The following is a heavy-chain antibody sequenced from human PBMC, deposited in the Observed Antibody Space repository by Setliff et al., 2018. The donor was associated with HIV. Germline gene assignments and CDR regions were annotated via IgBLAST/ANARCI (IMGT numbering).Heavy chain of an antibody. CDR2: INQDGNEK. J-gene: IGHJ4*02. CDR1: GFTFSTYW. Sequence: PGGSLRLSCAASGFTFSTYWMSWVRQAPGKGLEWVANINQDGNEKYYVDSVKGRFTISRDNGKNSLYLQMNSLRAEDTAVYYCARGEPTILVVPAAFFDYWGQGTLVTVSS. V-gene: IGHV3-7*01. D-gene: IGHD2-2*01. CDR3: ARGEPTILVVPAAFFDY.